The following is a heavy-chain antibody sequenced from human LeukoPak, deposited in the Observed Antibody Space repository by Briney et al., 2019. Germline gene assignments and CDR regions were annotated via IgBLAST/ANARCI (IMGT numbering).Heavy chain of an antibody. D-gene: IGHD3-3*01. CDR2: IYYSGST. CDR3: ARLAYYDFWSGYSNNWFDP. J-gene: IGHJ5*02. V-gene: IGHV4-39*01. CDR1: GGSISSYY. Sequence: SETLSLTCTVSGGSISSYYWGWIRQPPGKGLEWIGSIYYSGSTYYNPSLKSRVTISVDTSKNQFSLKLSSVTAADTAVYYCARLAYYDFWSGYSNNWFDPWGQGTLVTVSS.